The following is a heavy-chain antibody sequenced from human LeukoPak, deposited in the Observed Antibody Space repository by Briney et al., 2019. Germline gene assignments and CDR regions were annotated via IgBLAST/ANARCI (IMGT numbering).Heavy chain of an antibody. V-gene: IGHV3-64*01. CDR1: GFTFSSYA. J-gene: IGHJ4*02. D-gene: IGHD7-27*01. Sequence: PGGSLRLSCAASGFTFSSYAMHWVRQAPGKGLEYVSAISSNGGSTYYANSVKGRFTISRDNSKNTLYLQMGSLRAEDMAVYYCARVFYWGGFDYWGQGTLVTVSS. CDR2: ISSNGGST. CDR3: ARVFYWGGFDY.